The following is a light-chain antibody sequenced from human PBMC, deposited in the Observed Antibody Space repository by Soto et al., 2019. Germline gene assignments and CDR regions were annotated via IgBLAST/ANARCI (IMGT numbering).Light chain of an antibody. J-gene: IGKJ2*01. Sequence: IQRTQSHSTLSAPVGDRVTITCQARQTISTLLAWFQHKPGKAPNLLIYDASNLESGVPSRFSGSGSGTEFTLTISSRQSDDSATYFCQQYSHLVTFGQGTQLEIQ. CDR1: QTISTL. CDR3: QQYSHLVT. V-gene: IGKV1-5*01. CDR2: DAS.